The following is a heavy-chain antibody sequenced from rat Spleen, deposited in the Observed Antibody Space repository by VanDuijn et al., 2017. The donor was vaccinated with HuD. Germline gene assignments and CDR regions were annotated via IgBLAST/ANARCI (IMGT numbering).Heavy chain of an antibody. CDR2: IQSVGST. CDR3: TRVDMDA. J-gene: IGHJ4*01. Sequence: QVQLKESGPGLVQPSQTLSLTCTVSGFSLTDYSVHWVRQPPGKGLEWMGRIQSVGSTAYNSALKSRLSISRDTYKSQVFLKMISLQTEDTAIYFCTRVDMDAWGQGASVTVSS. V-gene: IGHV2-19*01. CDR1: GFSLTDYS.